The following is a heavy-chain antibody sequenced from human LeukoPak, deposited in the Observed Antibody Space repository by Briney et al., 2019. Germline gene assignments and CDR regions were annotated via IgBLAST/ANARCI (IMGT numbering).Heavy chain of an antibody. CDR1: GFTFSSYA. J-gene: IGHJ4*02. CDR2: ISGSGGST. V-gene: IGHV3-23*01. Sequence: TGWSLRLSCAASGFTFSSYAMSWVRQAPGKGLEWVSAISGSGGSTYYADSVKGRFTISRDNSKNTLYLQMNSLRAEDTAVYYCARVRDSSGYSFSGFDYWGQGTLVTVSS. CDR3: ARVRDSSGYSFSGFDY. D-gene: IGHD3-22*01.